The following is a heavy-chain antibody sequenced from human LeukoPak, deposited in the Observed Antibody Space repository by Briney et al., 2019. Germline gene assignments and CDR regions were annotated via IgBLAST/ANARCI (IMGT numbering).Heavy chain of an antibody. J-gene: IGHJ5*02. Sequence: GASVKVSCKASGYTFTSYDINWVRPATGQGLEWMGWMNPNSGNTGYAQKFQGRVTMTRNTSISTAYMELSSLRSEDTAVYYCARARTGAGKEVRLHQNNWFDPWGQGTLVTVSS. CDR2: MNPNSGNT. CDR1: GYTFTSYD. D-gene: IGHD4-11*01. V-gene: IGHV1-8*01. CDR3: ARARTGAGKEVRLHQNNWFDP.